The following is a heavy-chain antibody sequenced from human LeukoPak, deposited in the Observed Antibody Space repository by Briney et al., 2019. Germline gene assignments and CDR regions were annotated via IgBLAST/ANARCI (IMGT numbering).Heavy chain of an antibody. CDR1: GGSISSSNW. CDR2: IYHSGST. Sequence: SGTLSLTCAVSGGSISSSNWWSWVRQPPGKGLEWIGEIYHSGSTNYNPSLKSRVTISVDKSKNQFSLKLSSVTAADTAVYYCARQSYVPTYYFDYWGQGTLVTVSS. CDR3: ARQSYVPTYYFDY. D-gene: IGHD3-10*02. V-gene: IGHV4-4*02. J-gene: IGHJ4*02.